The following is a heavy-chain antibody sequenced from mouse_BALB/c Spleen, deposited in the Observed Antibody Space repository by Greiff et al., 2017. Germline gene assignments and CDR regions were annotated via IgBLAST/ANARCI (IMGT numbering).Heavy chain of an antibody. V-gene: IGHV1-15*01. Sequence: VQRVESGAELVRPGASVTLSCKASGYTFTDYEMHWVKQTPVHGLEWIGAIDPETGGTAYNQKFKGKATLTADKSSSTAYMELRSLTSEDSAVYYCTRGRDYGNYGYAMDYWGQGTSVTVSS. J-gene: IGHJ4*01. CDR3: TRGRDYGNYGYAMDY. D-gene: IGHD2-1*01. CDR1: GYTFTDYE. CDR2: IDPETGGT.